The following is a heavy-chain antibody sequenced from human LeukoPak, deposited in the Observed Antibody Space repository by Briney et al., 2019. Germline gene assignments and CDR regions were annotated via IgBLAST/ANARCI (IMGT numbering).Heavy chain of an antibody. J-gene: IGHJ4*02. Sequence: GGSLRLSCAASGFTFSSYAMSWVRQAPGKGLEWVSAISGSGGSTYYADSVKGRFTISTDNSKNTLYLQMNSLRAEDTAVYYCAKDYGYSYGYRYYFDYWGQGTLVTVSS. CDR3: AKDYGYSYGYRYYFDY. D-gene: IGHD5-18*01. V-gene: IGHV3-23*01. CDR2: ISGSGGST. CDR1: GFTFSSYA.